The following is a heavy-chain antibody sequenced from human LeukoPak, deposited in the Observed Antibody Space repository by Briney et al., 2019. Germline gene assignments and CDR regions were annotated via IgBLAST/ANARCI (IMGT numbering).Heavy chain of an antibody. Sequence: ASVKVSCKASGGTFSSYAISWVRQAPGQGLEWMGRIIPIFGIANYAQKFQGRVTITADKSTSTAYMELSSLRSEDTAVYYCARYCSGGSCYSDWFDPWGQGTLVTVSS. D-gene: IGHD2-15*01. CDR2: IIPIFGIA. V-gene: IGHV1-69*04. J-gene: IGHJ5*02. CDR1: GGTFSSYA. CDR3: ARYCSGGSCYSDWFDP.